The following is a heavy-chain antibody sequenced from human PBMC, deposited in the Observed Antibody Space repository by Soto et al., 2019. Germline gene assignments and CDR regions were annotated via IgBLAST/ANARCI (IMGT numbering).Heavy chain of an antibody. V-gene: IGHV4-59*08. CDR1: GGPLTTYF. CDR2: IYYSGST. J-gene: IGHJ3*02. CDR3: ARRYSSAFDI. D-gene: IGHD6-13*01. Sequence: PSETLSLTCNVSGGPLTTYFWSWIRQPPGKGLEWIGYIYYSGSTNYNPSLKSRVTISVDTSKNQFSLKLSSVTAADTAVYYCARRYSSAFDIWGQGTMVTVSS.